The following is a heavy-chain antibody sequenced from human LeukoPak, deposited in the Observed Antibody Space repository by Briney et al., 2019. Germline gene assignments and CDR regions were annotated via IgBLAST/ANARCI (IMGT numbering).Heavy chain of an antibody. Sequence: GASVKVSCKASGYDFNKYAMNWVRQTPGQGPEWMGWINTRMGNPAYAQGFTGRFVFSLGTSVSTAYLEINNLRAEDSAMYYCARVVDTYGYKVWDLWGQGTLITVAS. J-gene: IGHJ4*02. CDR1: GYDFNKYA. V-gene: IGHV7-4-1*02. CDR3: ARVVDTYGYKVWDL. D-gene: IGHD5-18*01. CDR2: INTRMGNP.